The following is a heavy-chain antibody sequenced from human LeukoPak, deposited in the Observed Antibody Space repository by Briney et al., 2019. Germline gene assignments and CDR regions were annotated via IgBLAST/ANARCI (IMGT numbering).Heavy chain of an antibody. D-gene: IGHD6-19*01. CDR1: GGSISSYY. V-gene: IGHV4-59*08. CDR3: AGGIAVAGTRCDY. CDR2: IYYSGST. Sequence: SETLSLTCTVSGGSISSYYWRWIRQPPGKGLEWIGYIYYSGSTNYNPSLMNRVTISVDTSKNQFSLKLSSGTAAETAVYYCAGGIAVAGTRCDYWGQGTLVTVSS. J-gene: IGHJ4*02.